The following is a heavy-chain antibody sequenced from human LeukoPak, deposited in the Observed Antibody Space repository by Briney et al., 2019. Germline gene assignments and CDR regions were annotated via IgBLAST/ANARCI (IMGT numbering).Heavy chain of an antibody. CDR1: GGSISSSSYY. CDR3: ARIRVLEWLSYTRFDY. V-gene: IGHV4-39*01. D-gene: IGHD3-3*01. Sequence: SETLSLTCTVSGGSISSSSYYWGWIRQPPGKGLEWIGSIYYSGSTYYNPSLKSRVTISVDTSKNQFSLKLSSVTAADTAVYYCARIRVLEWLSYTRFDYWGQGTLVTVSS. CDR2: IYYSGST. J-gene: IGHJ4*02.